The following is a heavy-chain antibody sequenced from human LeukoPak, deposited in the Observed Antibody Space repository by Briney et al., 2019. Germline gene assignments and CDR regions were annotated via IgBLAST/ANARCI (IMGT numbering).Heavy chain of an antibody. CDR1: GFTFSSNS. Sequence: GGSLRLSCAASGFTFSSNSMNWVRQAPGKGLEWVSFISSSSSHIYYADSVKGRFTISRDNAKNSLYLQMDSLRAKDTAVYYCARGGGPFDPWGQGTLVTVSS. D-gene: IGHD3-16*01. CDR3: ARGGGPFDP. V-gene: IGHV3-21*01. CDR2: ISSSSSHI. J-gene: IGHJ5*02.